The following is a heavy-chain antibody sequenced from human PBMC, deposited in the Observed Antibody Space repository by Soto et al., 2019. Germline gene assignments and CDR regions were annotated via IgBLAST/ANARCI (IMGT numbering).Heavy chain of an antibody. CDR2: ISGSGGST. CDR3: AKMYRRLRGYSYGYFDY. Sequence: GGSLRLSCAASGFTFSSYAMSWVRQAPGKVLEWVSAISGSGGSTYYADSVKGRFTISRDNSKNTLYLQMNSLRAEDTAVYYCAKMYRRLRGYSYGYFDYWGQGTLVTVSS. CDR1: GFTFSSYA. J-gene: IGHJ4*02. V-gene: IGHV3-23*01. D-gene: IGHD5-18*01.